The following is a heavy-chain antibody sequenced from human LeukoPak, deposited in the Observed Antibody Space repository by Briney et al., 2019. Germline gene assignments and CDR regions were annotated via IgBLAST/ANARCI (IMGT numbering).Heavy chain of an antibody. D-gene: IGHD4-23*01. J-gene: IGHJ5*02. V-gene: IGHV4-59*08. Sequence: SETLSLTCAVSGGSIISYYWSWIRQSPGKGLEWIGYIYYSGSSNYNPSLESRVTISVDTSKNQFSLRLSTVTAADTAVYYCARLSGTTVVTLCWFDPWGQGTRVTVSS. CDR1: GGSIISYY. CDR2: IYYSGSS. CDR3: ARLSGTTVVTLCWFDP.